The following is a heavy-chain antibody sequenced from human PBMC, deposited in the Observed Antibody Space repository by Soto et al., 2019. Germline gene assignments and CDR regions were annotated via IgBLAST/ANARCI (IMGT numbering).Heavy chain of an antibody. V-gene: IGHV3-33*01. J-gene: IGHJ4*02. CDR3: ARFHYDSSGYPIDY. D-gene: IGHD3-22*01. CDR1: GFTFSSYG. CDR2: IWYDGSNK. Sequence: QVQLVESGGGVVQPGRSLRLSCAASGFTFSSYGMHWVRQAPGKGLEWVAVIWYDGSNKYYADSVKGRFTISRDNSKNTLYLQMNSLRAEDTAVYYCARFHYDSSGYPIDYWGQGTLVTVSS.